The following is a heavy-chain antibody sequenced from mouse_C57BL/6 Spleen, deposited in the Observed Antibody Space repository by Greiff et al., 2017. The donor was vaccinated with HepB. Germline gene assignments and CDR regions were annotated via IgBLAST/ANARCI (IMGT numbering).Heavy chain of an antibody. D-gene: IGHD1-1*01. J-gene: IGHJ2*01. CDR1: GYTFTSYG. CDR2: IYPRSGNT. Sequence: LVESGAELARPGASVKLSCKASGYTFTSYGISWVKQRTGQGLEWIGEIYPRSGNTYYNEKFKGKATLTADKSSSTAYMELRSLTSEDSAVYFCARLTVTAYFDYWGQGTTLTVSS. CDR3: ARLTVTAYFDY. V-gene: IGHV1-81*01.